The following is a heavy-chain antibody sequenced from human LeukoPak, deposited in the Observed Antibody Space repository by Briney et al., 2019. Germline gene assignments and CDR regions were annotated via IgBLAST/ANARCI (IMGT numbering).Heavy chain of an antibody. Sequence: GGSLRLSCAASGFTFTSYAMHWVRQAPGKGLEYVSAISSNGGSTYYANSVKGRFTISRDNSKNTLYLQMGSLRAEDMAVYYCAREYKVQWLVGRGGAFDIWGQGTMVTVSS. CDR2: ISSNGGST. J-gene: IGHJ3*02. V-gene: IGHV3-64*01. CDR3: AREYKVQWLVGRGGAFDI. D-gene: IGHD6-19*01. CDR1: GFTFTSYA.